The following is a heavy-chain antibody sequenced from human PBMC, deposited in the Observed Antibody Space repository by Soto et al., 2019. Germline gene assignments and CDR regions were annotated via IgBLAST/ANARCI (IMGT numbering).Heavy chain of an antibody. CDR2: INHSGST. V-gene: IGHV4-34*01. Sequence: SETRSLTCAVYGGSFSGYYWSWIRQPPGKGLEWIGEINHSGSTNYNPSLKSRVTISVDTSKNQFSLKLSSVTAADTAVYYCAREWAEYYDSSGYYFDYWGQGTLVTVSS. CDR1: GGSFSGYY. J-gene: IGHJ4*02. D-gene: IGHD3-22*01. CDR3: AREWAEYYDSSGYYFDY.